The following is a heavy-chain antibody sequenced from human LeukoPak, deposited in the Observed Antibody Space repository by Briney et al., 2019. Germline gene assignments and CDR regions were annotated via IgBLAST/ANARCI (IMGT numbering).Heavy chain of an antibody. CDR3: ARRTGDYSNYPFDY. Sequence: ASVKVSCKASGYTFTSYGISWVRQAPGQGLEWIGWISAYNGNTNYAQKLQGRVTMTTDTSTSTAYMELRSLRSDDTAVYYCARRTGDYSNYPFDYWGQGTLVTVSS. J-gene: IGHJ4*02. CDR1: GYTFTSYG. CDR2: ISAYNGNT. V-gene: IGHV1-18*01. D-gene: IGHD4-11*01.